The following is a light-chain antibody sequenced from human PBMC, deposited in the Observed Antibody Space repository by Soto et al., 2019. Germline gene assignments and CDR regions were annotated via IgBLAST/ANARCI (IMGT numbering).Light chain of an antibody. Sequence: EIVMTQSPATLAGSPGETVTLSCRASQSLSGNLAWYQQKPGQAPRLLIFRASTRATGVPARFSGRGSGTEFTLTISGLQSEDFAVYYCQQRNIWPPVTFGQGTRLEIK. CDR3: QQRNIWPPVT. CDR1: QSLSGN. V-gene: IGKV3-15*01. CDR2: RAS. J-gene: IGKJ5*01.